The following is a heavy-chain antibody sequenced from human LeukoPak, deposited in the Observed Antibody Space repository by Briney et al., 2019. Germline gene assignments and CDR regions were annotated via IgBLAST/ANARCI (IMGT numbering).Heavy chain of an antibody. V-gene: IGHV4-4*07. J-gene: IGHJ6*03. Sequence: SETLSLTCTVSGVSISSYYWSWIRQPAGKGLEWIGRIYTSGSTNYNPSLKSRVTMSVDTSKNQFSLKLSSVTAADTAVYYCAREGLPGTLYYYYYMDVWGKGTTVTVSS. CDR3: AREGLPGTLYYYYYMDV. CDR1: GVSISSYY. CDR2: IYTSGST.